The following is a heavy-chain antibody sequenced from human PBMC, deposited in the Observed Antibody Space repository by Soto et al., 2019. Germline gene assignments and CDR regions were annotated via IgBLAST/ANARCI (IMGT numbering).Heavy chain of an antibody. J-gene: IGHJ1*01. Sequence: EVQLVESGGGLVQPGGSLRLSCVASGFTFSSYWMHWVRQAPGKGLVWVSSISNDGSSTSYADPVKGRFTISRDNAKNTLYLQMNSMRAEDTAVYYCARLPNKSPQNWGQGTLGSVS. CDR3: ARLPNKSPQN. CDR1: GFTFSSYW. CDR2: ISNDGSST. V-gene: IGHV3-74*01.